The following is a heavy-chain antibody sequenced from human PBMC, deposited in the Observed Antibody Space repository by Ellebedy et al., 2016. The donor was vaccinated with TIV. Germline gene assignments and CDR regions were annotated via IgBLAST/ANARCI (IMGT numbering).Heavy chain of an antibody. CDR1: GFTFSDYY. CDR2: TRNKANSYTT. CDR3: ARSRTGGRGFDY. Sequence: GESLKISXAASGFTFSDYYMDWVRQAPGKGLEWVARTRNKANSYTTEYAASVKGRFSISRDDSKNSLSLQMNSLKSEDTAVYYCARSRTGGRGFDYWGQGTLVTVTS. J-gene: IGHJ4*02. V-gene: IGHV3-72*01. D-gene: IGHD1-26*01.